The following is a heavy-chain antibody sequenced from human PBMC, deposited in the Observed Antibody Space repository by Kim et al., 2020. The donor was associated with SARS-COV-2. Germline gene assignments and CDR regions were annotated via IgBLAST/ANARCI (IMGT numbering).Heavy chain of an antibody. D-gene: IGHD4-17*01. CDR1: GFTFSNYA. J-gene: IGHJ3*01. CDR2: LSGAGDRT. CDR3: AKDLFDYDRNRPIHV. Sequence: GGSLRLSCAASGFTFSNYAMTWVRQAPGKGLEWVSSLSGAGDRTHYADSVKGRFTISRDNSKNTLYLQMTSLRVEDTAMYHCAKDLFDYDRNRPIHVWGQGTMVTVSS. V-gene: IGHV3-23*01.